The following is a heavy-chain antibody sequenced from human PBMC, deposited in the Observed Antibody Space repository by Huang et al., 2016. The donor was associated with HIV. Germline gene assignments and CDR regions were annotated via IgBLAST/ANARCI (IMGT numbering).Heavy chain of an antibody. CDR1: GASISNSEYY. V-gene: IGHV4-39*01. Sequence: HLQLQESGPSLVKPSETLSLTCSVSGASISNSEYYWGWIRQPPGRGLEWCGSIYYRGSTYYNPSLKRRPTISVDTSKNQFSLRLMSVTAADTAVYYCASPDSDYVSRSYRYGNPFDFWGQGILVAVSS. CDR2: IYYRGST. D-gene: IGHD3-16*02. J-gene: IGHJ4*02. CDR3: ASPDSDYVSRSYRYGNPFDF.